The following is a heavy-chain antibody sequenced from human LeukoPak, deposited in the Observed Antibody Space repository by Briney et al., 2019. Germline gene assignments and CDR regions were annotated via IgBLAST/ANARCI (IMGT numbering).Heavy chain of an antibody. CDR3: ARHVDGDHFDY. CDR1: GGSISSYY. CDR2: IYYSGST. V-gene: IGHV4-59*08. J-gene: IGHJ4*02. Sequence: SETLSLTCTVSGGSISSYYWSWIRQPPGKGLEWIGYIYYSGSTNYNPSLKSRVTISVDTSKNQFSLKLSAVTAADTAVYYCARHVDGDHFDYWGQGALVTVSS. D-gene: IGHD4-17*01.